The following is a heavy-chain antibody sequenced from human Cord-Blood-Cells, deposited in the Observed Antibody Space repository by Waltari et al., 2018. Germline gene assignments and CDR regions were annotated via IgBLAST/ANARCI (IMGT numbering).Heavy chain of an antibody. V-gene: IGHV4-38-2*02. Sequence: QVQLQESGPGLVKPSETLSLTCAVSGYSISSGYYWGWIRQPPGKGLEWIGSIYHRGSTYYNPSRKSRVTISVDTSKNQCSLKRSSVTAADTAVYYCARDSIAARPVGAFDIWGQGTMVTVSS. CDR1: GYSISSGYY. CDR3: ARDSIAARPVGAFDI. D-gene: IGHD6-6*01. J-gene: IGHJ3*02. CDR2: IYHRGST.